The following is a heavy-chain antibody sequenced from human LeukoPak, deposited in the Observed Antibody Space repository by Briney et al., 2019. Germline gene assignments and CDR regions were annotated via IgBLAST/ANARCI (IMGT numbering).Heavy chain of an antibody. D-gene: IGHD6-6*01. CDR2: IRYDGSNK. J-gene: IGHJ6*03. CDR3: AKGPSGTAARRVDYYYMDV. Sequence: GGSLRLSCAASGFTFSSYGMHWVRQAPGKGLEWVAFIRYDGSNKYYADSVKGRFTISRDNSKNTLYLQMNSLRAEDTAVYYCAKGPSGTAARRVDYYYMDVWGKGTTVTVSS. V-gene: IGHV3-30*02. CDR1: GFTFSSYG.